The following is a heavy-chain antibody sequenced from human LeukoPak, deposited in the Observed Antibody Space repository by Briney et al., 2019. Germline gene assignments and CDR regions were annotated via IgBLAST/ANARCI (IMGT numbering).Heavy chain of an antibody. D-gene: IGHD5-12*01. CDR2: TYHSGST. V-gene: IGHV4-38-2*02. CDR3: ARDSGYENYYYMDV. CDR1: GYSISSGYY. Sequence: SETLSHTCTVSGYSISSGYYWGWIRQPPGKGLEWIGSTYHSGSTYYNPSLKSRVTISLDTSKNQFSLKLSSVTAADTAVYYCARDSGYENYYYMDVWGKGTTVTVSS. J-gene: IGHJ6*03.